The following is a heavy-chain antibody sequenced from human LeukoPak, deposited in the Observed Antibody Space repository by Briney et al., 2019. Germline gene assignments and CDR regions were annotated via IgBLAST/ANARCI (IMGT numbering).Heavy chain of an antibody. J-gene: IGHJ6*03. CDR1: GGSISSYY. CDR2: IYTSGST. Sequence: PSETLSLTCTVSGGSISSYYWSWIRQPAGKGLEWIGRIYTSGSTNYNPSLKSRVTMSVDTSKNQFSLKLSSVTAADTAVYYSARSPLYYDILTGYRGDYYYYMDVWGKGTTVTISS. D-gene: IGHD3-9*01. CDR3: ARSPLYYDILTGYRGDYYYYMDV. V-gene: IGHV4-4*07.